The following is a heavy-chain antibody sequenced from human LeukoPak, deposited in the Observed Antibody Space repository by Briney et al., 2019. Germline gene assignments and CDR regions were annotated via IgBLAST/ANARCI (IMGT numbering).Heavy chain of an antibody. CDR3: ARGSGIITGIDE. V-gene: IGHV3-74*01. D-gene: IGHD6-25*01. CDR2: IKDDGSHT. CDR1: GFPFSSHW. J-gene: IGHJ4*02. Sequence: PGGCLRLACAASGFPFSSHWVHWVRQAPGKGLVWVSRIKDDGSHTNYADSVKGRFTLSRDNAKNTLSLQMNSLRAEDTAVYYCARGSGIITGIDEWGQGTLVTVSS.